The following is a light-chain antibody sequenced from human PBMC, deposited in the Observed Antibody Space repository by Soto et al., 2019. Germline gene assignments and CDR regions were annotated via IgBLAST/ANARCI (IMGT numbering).Light chain of an antibody. Sequence: EIQMTQSPSPLSGSVGDRVTTTCRASQTISSWLAWYQQKPGKAPKLMIYKASTLKSGVPSRFSGSGSGTEFTLTISSLQPDDVATYYCQHYNSYSEAFGQGTKVDIK. J-gene: IGKJ1*01. CDR3: QHYNSYSEA. CDR2: KAS. CDR1: QTISSW. V-gene: IGKV1-5*03.